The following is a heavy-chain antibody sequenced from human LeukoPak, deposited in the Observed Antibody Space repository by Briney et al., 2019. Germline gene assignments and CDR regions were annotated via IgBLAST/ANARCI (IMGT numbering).Heavy chain of an antibody. CDR3: ARTWEGAFDI. CDR1: GFTFSSYS. CDR2: IKQDGSEK. Sequence: GGSLRLSCAASGFTFSSYSMNWVRQAPGKGLEWVANIKQDGSEKNYVDSVKGRFIISRDIAKNSLYLQMSRLRAEDTAVYYCARTWEGAFDIWGQGTMVTVFS. D-gene: IGHD1-26*01. V-gene: IGHV3-7*01. J-gene: IGHJ3*02.